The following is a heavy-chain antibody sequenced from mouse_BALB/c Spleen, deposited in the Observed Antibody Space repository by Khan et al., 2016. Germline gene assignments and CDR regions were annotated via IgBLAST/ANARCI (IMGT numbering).Heavy chain of an antibody. CDR1: GYTFTSYW. Sequence: QVQLKQSGAELARPGASVKLSCKASGYTFTSYWMQWVKQRPGQGLEWIGAIYPGDGDTRYTQKFKGKATLTADKSSSTAYMQLSSLASEDSAVYYCASEVHGGFAYWGQGTLVTVSA. J-gene: IGHJ3*01. V-gene: IGHV1-87*01. CDR3: ASEVHGGFAY. D-gene: IGHD1-3*01. CDR2: IYPGDGDT.